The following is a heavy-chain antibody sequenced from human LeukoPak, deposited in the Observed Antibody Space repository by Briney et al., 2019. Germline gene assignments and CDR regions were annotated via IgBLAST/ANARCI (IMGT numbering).Heavy chain of an antibody. CDR3: ARVGSYYHAHFDY. J-gene: IGHJ4*02. CDR2: IIPIFGTA. CDR1: GGTFSSYA. D-gene: IGHD1-26*01. Sequence: GASVKVSCKASGGTFSSYAISWVRQAPGQGLEWMGGIIPIFGTANYAQKFQGRVAITADESTSTAYMELSSLRSEDTAVYYCARVGSYYHAHFDYWGQGTLVTVSS. V-gene: IGHV1-69*13.